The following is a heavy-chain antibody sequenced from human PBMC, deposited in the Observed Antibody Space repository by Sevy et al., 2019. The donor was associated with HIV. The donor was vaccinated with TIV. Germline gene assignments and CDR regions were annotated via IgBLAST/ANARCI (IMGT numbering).Heavy chain of an antibody. Sequence: GGSLRLSCAASGFTLDDYTMHWVRQAPGKGLEWVSLISWDGGSTYYADSVKGRFTISRDNSKNSLYLQMNSLRTEDTALYYCAKDMGTSIYYFDYWGQGTLVTVSS. J-gene: IGHJ4*02. D-gene: IGHD3-3*01. V-gene: IGHV3-43*01. CDR3: AKDMGTSIYYFDY. CDR1: GFTLDDYT. CDR2: ISWDGGST.